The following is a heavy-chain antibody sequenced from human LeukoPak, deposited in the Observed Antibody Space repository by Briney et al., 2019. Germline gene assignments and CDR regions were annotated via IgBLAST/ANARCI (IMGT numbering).Heavy chain of an antibody. V-gene: IGHV4-34*01. J-gene: IGHJ1*01. D-gene: IGHD2-15*01. CDR2: INHSGST. Sequence: PSETLSLTCAVYGGSFSGYYWSWIRQPPGKGLEWIGEINHSGSTNYNPSLKSRVTISADTSKNQFSLKLSTVTAADTAVYYCARRLLGYCSGGSCYSGYFQHWGQGTLVTVSS. CDR3: ARRLLGYCSGGSCYSGYFQH. CDR1: GGSFSGYY.